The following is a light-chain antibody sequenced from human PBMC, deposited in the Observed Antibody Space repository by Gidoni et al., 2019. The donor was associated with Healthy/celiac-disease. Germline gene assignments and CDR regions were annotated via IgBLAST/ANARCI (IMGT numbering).Light chain of an antibody. CDR2: DNN. CDR3: GTWDSSLSAYVV. J-gene: IGLJ2*01. V-gene: IGLV1-51*01. CDR1: SSNIGNNY. Sequence: QSVLTQPPSVSAAPGQQVTISCSGSSSNIGNNYVSWYQQLPGTAPKLLIYDNNKRPSGIPDRFSGSKSGTSATLGITGLQTGDEADYYCGTWDSSLSAYVVFGGGTKLTV.